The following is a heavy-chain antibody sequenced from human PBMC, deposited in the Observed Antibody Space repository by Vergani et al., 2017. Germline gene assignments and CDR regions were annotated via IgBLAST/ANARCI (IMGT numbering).Heavy chain of an antibody. CDR3: ARPTTVTMRDDAFDI. V-gene: IGHV4-39*01. J-gene: IGHJ3*02. CDR2: IYYSGST. D-gene: IGHD4-17*01. Sequence: QLQLQESGPGLLKPSETLSLTCTVSGGSISSSSYYWGWIPQPPGKGLEWIGSIYYSGSTYYNPSLKSRVTISVDTSKNQFSLKLSSVTAADTAVYYCARPTTVTMRDDAFDIWGQGTMVTVSS. CDR1: GGSISSSSYY.